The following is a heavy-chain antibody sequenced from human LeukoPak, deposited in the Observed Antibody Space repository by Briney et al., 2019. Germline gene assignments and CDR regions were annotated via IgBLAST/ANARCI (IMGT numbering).Heavy chain of an antibody. D-gene: IGHD5-12*01. V-gene: IGHV3-74*01. Sequence: GGSLRLSCAASGFTFSSYWMHWVRHAPGKGLVWVSRINSDGSSTSYADSVKGRFTISRDNAKNTLYLQMNSLRAEDTAVYYCARQYSGYAGHPFDYWGQGTLVTVSS. CDR3: ARQYSGYAGHPFDY. CDR2: INSDGSST. J-gene: IGHJ4*02. CDR1: GFTFSSYW.